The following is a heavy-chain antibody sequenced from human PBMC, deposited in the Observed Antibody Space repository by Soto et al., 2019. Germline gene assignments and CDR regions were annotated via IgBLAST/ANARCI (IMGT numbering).Heavy chain of an antibody. CDR1: GFSLSTSGVG. CDR3: ATPSAYYYGSGSYYFDY. D-gene: IGHD3-10*01. J-gene: IGHJ4*02. CDR2: IYWDDDK. V-gene: IGHV2-5*02. Sequence: SGPTLVKPTQTLTLTCTFSGFSLSTSGVGVGWIRQPPGKALEWLALIYWDDDKRYSPSLKSRLTITKDTSKNQVVLTMTNMDPVDTATYYCATPSAYYYGSGSYYFDYWGQGTLVTVSS.